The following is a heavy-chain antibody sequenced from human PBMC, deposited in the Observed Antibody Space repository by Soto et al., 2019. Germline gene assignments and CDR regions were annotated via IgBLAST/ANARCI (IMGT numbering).Heavy chain of an antibody. V-gene: IGHV4-31*03. J-gene: IGHJ4*02. Sequence: QVQLQESGPGLVKASQTLSLSCSVSGRSVNSAGFYWTWIRQRPGKGLEWIGYIYYSGRTYYSPSLRRRATISIDTSDNKFSLRLNSVTAAETAVYYCARGIFLATAAAYFDFWGQGILVTVAS. CDR3: ARGIFLATAAAYFDF. CDR2: IYYSGRT. D-gene: IGHD6-13*01. CDR1: GRSVNSAGFY.